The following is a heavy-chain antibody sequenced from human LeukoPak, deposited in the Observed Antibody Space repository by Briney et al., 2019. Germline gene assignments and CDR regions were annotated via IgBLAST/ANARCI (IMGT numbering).Heavy chain of an antibody. CDR1: GGSFSGYY. CDR2: INHSGST. D-gene: IGHD5-12*01. Sequence: SETLPLTCAVYGGSFSGYYWSWLRQPPGRGLELIGEINHSGSTNYNPSLKSRVTISLDTSKNQLSLKLSSVTAADTAVYYCARDGGYDYSSVYYYYYGMDVWGQGTTVTVSS. CDR3: ARDGGYDYSSVYYYYYGMDV. J-gene: IGHJ6*02. V-gene: IGHV4-34*01.